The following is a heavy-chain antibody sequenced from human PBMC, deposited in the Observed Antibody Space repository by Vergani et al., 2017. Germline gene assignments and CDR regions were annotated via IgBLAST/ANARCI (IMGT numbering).Heavy chain of an antibody. D-gene: IGHD3-10*01. CDR1: GYSISRGFY. CDR2: MFHTGEA. V-gene: IGHV4-38-2*02. CDR3: GVIMVRSPRPDNCFDS. J-gene: IGHJ5*01. Sequence: QIQLQESGPGLVKPSETLSLTCSVSGYSISRGFYWAWIRQTPEKGLEWIGGMFHTGEASNSPSLQSRVAFSMDTSKNQFSLQLTSVTAADTAVYFCGVIMVRSPRPDNCFDSWGRGTLVTVSS.